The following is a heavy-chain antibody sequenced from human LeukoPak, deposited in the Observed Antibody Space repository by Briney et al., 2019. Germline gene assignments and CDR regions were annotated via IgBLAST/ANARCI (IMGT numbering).Heavy chain of an antibody. CDR2: INPNSGGT. V-gene: IGHV1-2*02. CDR1: GYTFTGYY. Sequence: ASVKVSCKASGYTFTGYYMHWVRQAPGQGLEWMGWINPNSGGTNYAQKFQGRVTMTRDTSISTAYMELSRPRSDDTAVYYCARTPWSGYDWDYWGQGTLVTVSS. D-gene: IGHD5-12*01. CDR3: ARTPWSGYDWDY. J-gene: IGHJ4*02.